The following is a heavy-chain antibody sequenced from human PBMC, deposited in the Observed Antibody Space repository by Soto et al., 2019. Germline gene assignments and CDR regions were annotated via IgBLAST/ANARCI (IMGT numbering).Heavy chain of an antibody. CDR1: GFTFSSYE. Sequence: EVQLVESGGGLVQPGGSLRLSCAASGFTFSSYEMNWVRQAPGKGLEWVSYISSSGSTIYYADSVKGRFTISRDNAKNSLYLQMNSLRAEDTAVYYCVREGGVRIVAGTRDYYYYYGMDVWGQGTTVTVSS. D-gene: IGHD6-19*01. CDR2: ISSSGSTI. CDR3: VREGGVRIVAGTRDYYYYYGMDV. V-gene: IGHV3-48*03. J-gene: IGHJ6*02.